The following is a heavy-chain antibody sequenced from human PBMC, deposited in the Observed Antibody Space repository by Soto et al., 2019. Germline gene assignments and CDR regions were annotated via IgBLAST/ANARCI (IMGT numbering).Heavy chain of an antibody. Sequence: GGSLRLSCVASGFTFRNYSMNWVRQAPGKGLEWVSYIGIGSSTKYYADSVKGRFTISRDNAKNSLYLQMNSLRAEDTAVYYCARDQLYYNDISGRPLNAFDVWGQGTMVTVS. CDR1: GFTFRNYS. J-gene: IGHJ3*01. CDR2: IGIGSSTK. CDR3: ARDQLYYNDISGRPLNAFDV. D-gene: IGHD3-22*01. V-gene: IGHV3-48*01.